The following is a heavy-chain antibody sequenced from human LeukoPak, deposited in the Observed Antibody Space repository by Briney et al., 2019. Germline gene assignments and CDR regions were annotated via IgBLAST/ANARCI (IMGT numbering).Heavy chain of an antibody. V-gene: IGHV3-66*01. Sequence: GGSLRLSCAASGFTFCSYSMNWVPQAPGKGLECVSVIYSGGSTYYADSVKGIFTISRDNSKNTLYLQMNSLRADDTAVYYCARYPSYGLYFDYWGQGTLVTVSS. CDR2: IYSGGST. D-gene: IGHD4-17*01. CDR3: ARYPSYGLYFDY. CDR1: GFTFCSYS. J-gene: IGHJ4*02.